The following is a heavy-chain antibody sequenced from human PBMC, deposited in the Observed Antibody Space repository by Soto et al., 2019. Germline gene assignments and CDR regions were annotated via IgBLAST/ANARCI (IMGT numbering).Heavy chain of an antibody. V-gene: IGHV1-3*01. D-gene: IGHD2-2*01. J-gene: IGHJ6*03. CDR1: GYTFTSYA. CDR2: INAGNGNT. CDR3: ARVGSSTSLYYYYYYMDV. Sequence: QVQLVQSGAEVKKPGASVKVSCKASGYTFTSYAMHWVRQAPGQRLEWMGWINAGNGNTKYSQKFQGRGTITRETAASTAYMELSSLRSEDTAVYYCARVGSSTSLYYYYYYMDVWGKGTTVTVSS.